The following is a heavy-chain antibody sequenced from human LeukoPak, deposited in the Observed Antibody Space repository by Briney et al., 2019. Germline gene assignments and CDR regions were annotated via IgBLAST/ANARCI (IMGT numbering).Heavy chain of an antibody. D-gene: IGHD5-24*01. V-gene: IGHV1-69*04. CDR3: ASGGPEMATIGGDYFDY. Sequence: SVKVSCKASGGTFSSYAISWVRQAPGQGLEWMGRIIPIFGIANYAQKFQGRVTITADKSTSTAYVELSSLRAEDTAVYYCASGGPEMATIGGDYFDYWGQGTLVTVSS. CDR1: GGTFSSYA. J-gene: IGHJ4*02. CDR2: IIPIFGIA.